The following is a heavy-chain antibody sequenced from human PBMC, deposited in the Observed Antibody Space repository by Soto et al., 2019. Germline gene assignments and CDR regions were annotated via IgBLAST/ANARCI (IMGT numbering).Heavy chain of an antibody. J-gene: IGHJ6*02. D-gene: IGHD3-3*01. CDR3: AKDAGYYDFWSGYYAYYGMDV. Sequence: TGGSLRLSCAASGFTFSSYGMHWVRQAPGKGLEWAAVISYDGSNKYYADSVKGRFTISRDNSKNTLYLQMNSLRAEDTAVYYCAKDAGYYDFWSGYYAYYGMDVWGQGTTVTVSS. CDR2: ISYDGSNK. V-gene: IGHV3-30*18. CDR1: GFTFSSYG.